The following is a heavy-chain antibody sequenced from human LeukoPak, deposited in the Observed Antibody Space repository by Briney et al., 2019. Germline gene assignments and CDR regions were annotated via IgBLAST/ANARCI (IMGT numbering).Heavy chain of an antibody. CDR3: ATSVTTGSFDI. J-gene: IGHJ3*02. Sequence: ASVKVSCKPSGYTLTELSMHRVRRAPAKGLEWMGHFDPEDGETIFAQKFQGRVNMHQDTSTDTAYMELSSLRSEDTAVYYCATSVTTGSFDIWGQGTMVTVSS. V-gene: IGHV1-24*01. D-gene: IGHD4-17*01. CDR1: GYTLTELS. CDR2: FDPEDGET.